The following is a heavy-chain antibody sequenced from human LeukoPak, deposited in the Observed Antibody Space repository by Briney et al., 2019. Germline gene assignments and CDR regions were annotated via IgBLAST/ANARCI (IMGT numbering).Heavy chain of an antibody. D-gene: IGHD3-22*01. V-gene: IGHV3-15*01. Sequence: GGSLRLSCAASGFTFSNTWMSWVRQAPGKGLEWVGPIKSKTDSGTTAYAAAVKGRFTISKDDSKNTLYLQMNSLKTEDTAVYYCTTDLTMIVVVSRPFDYWGQGTLVTVSS. CDR1: GFTFSNTW. CDR2: IKSKTDSGTT. J-gene: IGHJ4*02. CDR3: TTDLTMIVVVSRPFDY.